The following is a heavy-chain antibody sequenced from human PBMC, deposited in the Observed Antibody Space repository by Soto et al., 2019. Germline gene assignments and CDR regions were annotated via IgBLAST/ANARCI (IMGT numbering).Heavy chain of an antibody. J-gene: IGHJ5*02. CDR3: AHLLYYYDSSGYLPLSARFDP. CDR2: IYWDDDK. V-gene: IGHV2-5*02. Sequence: QITLKESGPTLVKPTQTLTLTCTFSGFSLSTSGVGVGWIRQPPGKALEWLALIYWDDDKRYSPSLKSRLTTTTDPSKNQVVLTMTNMDPGDTATYYCAHLLYYYDSSGYLPLSARFDPWGQGTLVTVSS. CDR1: GFSLSTSGVG. D-gene: IGHD3-22*01.